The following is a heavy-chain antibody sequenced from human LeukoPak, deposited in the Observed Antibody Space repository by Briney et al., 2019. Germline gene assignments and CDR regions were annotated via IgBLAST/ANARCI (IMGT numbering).Heavy chain of an antibody. CDR2: IIPILGIA. CDR1: GGTFSSYA. CDR3: ARSPPIMITFGGVIWFDP. V-gene: IGHV1-69*04. Sequence: ASVKVSCKASGGTFSSYAISWVRQAPGQGLEWMGRIIPILGIANYAQKFQGRVTITADKSTSTAYMELSSLRSEDTAVYYCARSPPIMITFGGVIWFDPGGQGTLVTVPS. D-gene: IGHD3-16*01. J-gene: IGHJ5*02.